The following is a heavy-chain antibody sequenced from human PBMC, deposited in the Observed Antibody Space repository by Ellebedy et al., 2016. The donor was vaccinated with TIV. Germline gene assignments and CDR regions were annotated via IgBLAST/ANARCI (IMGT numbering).Heavy chain of an antibody. CDR3: ARGYYYANYFDY. CDR2: INHSGST. CDR1: GGSFSSYY. J-gene: IGHJ4*02. V-gene: IGHV4-34*01. Sequence: MPSETLSLTCAVYGGSFSSYYWSWIRQPPGKGLEWIGEINHSGSTNYNPSLKSRVTVSVDTSKNQFPLKLSSVTAADTAVYYCARGYYYANYFDYWGQGTLVTVSS. D-gene: IGHD3-10*01.